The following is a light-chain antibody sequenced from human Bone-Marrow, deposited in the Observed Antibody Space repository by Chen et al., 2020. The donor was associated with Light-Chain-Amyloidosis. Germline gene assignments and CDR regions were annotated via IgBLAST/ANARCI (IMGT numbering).Light chain of an antibody. CDR1: NLPTKY. J-gene: IGLJ2*01. CDR2: TDT. Sequence: SYELTQPPSVSVSPGQTARITCSGDNLPTKYAYWYQQKPGQAPVLWILTDTERPSGISERVSGSSSGTTATLTIIGVQAEDEADYHCQSADRSVTYEVIFGGGTKLTVL. CDR3: QSADRSVTYEVI. V-gene: IGLV3-25*03.